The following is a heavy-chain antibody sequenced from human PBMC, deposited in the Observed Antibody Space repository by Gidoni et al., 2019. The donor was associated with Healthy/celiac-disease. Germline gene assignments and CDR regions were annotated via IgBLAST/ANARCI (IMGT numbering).Heavy chain of an antibody. CDR1: GGSISSYY. CDR3: ARGSHDYVWGSYRYFDY. D-gene: IGHD3-16*02. CDR2: IYYSGRT. Sequence: QVQLQESGPGLVKPSETLSLTCTVSGGSISSYYWSWIRQPPGKGLEWIGYIYYSGRTNYTPSLKSRVTISVDTSKNQFSLKLSSVTAADTAVYYCARGSHDYVWGSYRYFDYWGQGTLVTVSS. V-gene: IGHV4-59*01. J-gene: IGHJ4*02.